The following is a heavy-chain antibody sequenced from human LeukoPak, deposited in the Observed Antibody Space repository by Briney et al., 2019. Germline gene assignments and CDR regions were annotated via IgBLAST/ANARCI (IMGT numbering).Heavy chain of an antibody. D-gene: IGHD2-8*02. Sequence: GGSLRLSCAASGFTFSSFSMNWVRQAPGKGLEWVSSISSGGDYKHYADSVRGRFTISRDNSKSTLSLQMNSLRAEDTAIYYCATYRQVLLPFESWGQGTLVTVSS. CDR1: GFTFSSFS. CDR2: ISSGGDYK. J-gene: IGHJ4*02. V-gene: IGHV3-21*04. CDR3: ATYRQVLLPFES.